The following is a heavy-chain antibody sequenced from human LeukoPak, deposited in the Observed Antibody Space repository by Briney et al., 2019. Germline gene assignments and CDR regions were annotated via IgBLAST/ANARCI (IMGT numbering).Heavy chain of an antibody. J-gene: IGHJ4*02. Sequence: PGGSLRLSCAASGFTFSSYAMSWVRQAPGKGLDWVSAISGSGGSTYYADSVKGRFTISRDNSKNTLYLQMNSLRAEDTAVYYCAKALVPRPYGSTFDYWGQGTLVTVSS. CDR1: GFTFSSYA. D-gene: IGHD3-10*01. CDR2: ISGSGGST. CDR3: AKALVPRPYGSTFDY. V-gene: IGHV3-23*01.